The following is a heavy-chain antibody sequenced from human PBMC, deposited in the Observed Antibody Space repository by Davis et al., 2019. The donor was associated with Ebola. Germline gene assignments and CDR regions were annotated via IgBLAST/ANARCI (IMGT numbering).Heavy chain of an antibody. V-gene: IGHV3-23*01. CDR1: GFTFSTYA. J-gene: IGHJ6*02. Sequence: GESLKISCAASGFTFSTYAMNWVRQAPGKGLEWVSGIGAAGTTTYYADSVRGRFTISRDNSKNTLYLQMNSLRAEDTALYYCAKVEAPAATYYYYGMDVWGQGTTVTVS. CDR2: IGAAGTTT. CDR3: AKVEAPAATYYYYGMDV. D-gene: IGHD2-2*01.